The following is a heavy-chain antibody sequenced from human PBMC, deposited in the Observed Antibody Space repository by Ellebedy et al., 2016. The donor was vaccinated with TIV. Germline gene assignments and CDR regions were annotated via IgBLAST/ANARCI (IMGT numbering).Heavy chain of an antibody. CDR3: ATGAPGYDFNWLDP. CDR1: GYTFTGQY. Sequence: ASVKVSCKASGYTFTGQYIHWVRQAPGQGLEWMGWISPDTGGTYYAQKFQGRVTMTRATSISKIYMALTWLRSDETAVYYCATGAPGYDFNWLDPWGQGTLVTVSS. V-gene: IGHV1-2*02. J-gene: IGHJ5*02. CDR2: ISPDTGGT. D-gene: IGHD3-3*01.